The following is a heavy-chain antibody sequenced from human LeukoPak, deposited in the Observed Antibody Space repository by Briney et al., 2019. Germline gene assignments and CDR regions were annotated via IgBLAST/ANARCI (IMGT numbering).Heavy chain of an antibody. J-gene: IGHJ4*02. V-gene: IGHV4-30-4*01. CDR2: IYYSGST. CDR3: ARESDGDYYIDY. D-gene: IGHD4-17*01. Sequence: SETLSLTCTVSGGSISSGDYYWSWIRQPPGKGLEWIGYIYYSGSTYYNPSLKSRVTISVGTSKNQFSLKLSSVTAADTAVYYCARESDGDYYIDYWGQGTLVTVSS. CDR1: GGSISSGDYY.